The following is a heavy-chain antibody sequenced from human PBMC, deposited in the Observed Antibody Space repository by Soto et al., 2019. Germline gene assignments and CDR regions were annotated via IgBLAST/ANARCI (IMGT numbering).Heavy chain of an antibody. J-gene: IGHJ6*02. CDR2: GTPNSGGT. CDR1: GYTFTGYY. Sequence: ASVKVSCKASGYTFTGYYMHWVRQTPGQGLEWSRWGTPNSGGTNYAQKFQGRATMTSDTSISTAYMELSRLRCDDTAVYYCARDFYYYDSSGYEYYYYGMDVWAQGTTVTVSS. V-gene: IGHV1-2*02. D-gene: IGHD3-22*01. CDR3: ARDFYYYDSSGYEYYYYGMDV.